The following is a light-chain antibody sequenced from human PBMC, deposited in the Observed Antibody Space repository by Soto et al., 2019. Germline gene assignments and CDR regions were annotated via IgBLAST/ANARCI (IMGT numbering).Light chain of an antibody. CDR2: EVS. J-gene: IGLJ3*02. CDR1: SSDVGAYNY. V-gene: IGLV2-8*01. CDR3: TSYAGSDIWV. Sequence: QSVLTPPPSASGSPGQSVTISCTGTSSDVGAYNYVSWYQQYPGKAPKLMIYEVSKRPSGVPDRFSGSKSGKTASLTVSGLQPEDEADYYCTSYAGSDIWVFGGGTKVTVL.